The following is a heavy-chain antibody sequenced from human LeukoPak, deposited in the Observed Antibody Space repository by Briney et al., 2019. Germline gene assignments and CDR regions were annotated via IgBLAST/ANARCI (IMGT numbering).Heavy chain of an antibody. V-gene: IGHV3-74*01. J-gene: IGHJ4*02. D-gene: IGHD2-15*01. CDR1: GFTFSSFW. CDR2: INSDASST. CDR3: ASGYCSGGSCHTANSPFDY. Sequence: GGSLRLSCAASGFTFSSFWMHWVRQAPGKGLVWVSRINSDASSTTYADSVKGRFTISRDNAKNTVYLQMNSLRDEDTAVYYCASGYCSGGSCHTANSPFDYWGQGTLVTVSS.